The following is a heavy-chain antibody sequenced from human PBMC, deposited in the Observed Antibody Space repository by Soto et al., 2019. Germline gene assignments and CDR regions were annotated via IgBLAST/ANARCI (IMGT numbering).Heavy chain of an antibody. D-gene: IGHD3-22*01. CDR2: INHSGST. CDR1: GGSFSGYY. V-gene: IGHV4-34*01. Sequence: KTSETLSLTCAVYGGSFSGYYWSWIRQPPGKGLEWIGEINHSGSTNYNPSLKSRVTISVDTSKNQFSLKLSSVTAADTAVYYCARGRDGSGYYFGFAWSRPNWFDPWGQGTLVTVSS. J-gene: IGHJ5*02. CDR3: ARGRDGSGYYFGFAWSRPNWFDP.